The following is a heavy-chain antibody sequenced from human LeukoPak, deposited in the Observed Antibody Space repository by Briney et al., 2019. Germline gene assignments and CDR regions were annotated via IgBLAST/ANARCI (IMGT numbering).Heavy chain of an antibody. V-gene: IGHV3-11*01. D-gene: IGHD2-15*01. CDR2: ISSSGSTI. CDR1: GFTFSDYY. J-gene: IGHJ6*02. Sequence: GGSLRLSCAASGFTFSDYYMSWIRKATVKGLEWVSYISSSGSTIYYADSVKGRFTISRDNAKNSLYLQMNSLRADDTAVYYCARGGCSGGRSYEDPIGYYYYSMDVWCQQATVTVSS. CDR3: ARGGCSGGRSYEDPIGYYYYSMDV.